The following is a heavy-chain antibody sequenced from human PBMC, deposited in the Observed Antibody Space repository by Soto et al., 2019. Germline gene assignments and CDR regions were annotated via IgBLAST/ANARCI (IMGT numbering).Heavy chain of an antibody. CDR1: GLTFSDSY. CDR3: AETVGAGPLGHFTL. CDR2: ISNSGHYT. J-gene: IGHJ2*01. V-gene: IGHV3-11*05. Sequence: QVQLVESGGGLVKPGGSLRLSCEASGLTFSDSYMTWIRQAPGKGPEGVSYISNSGHYTRYADSVEGRFTVSRDNAKNTLYLQMNSLGAEDTAVYYCAETVGAGPLGHFTLWGRGTLVTVSS. D-gene: IGHD1-26*01.